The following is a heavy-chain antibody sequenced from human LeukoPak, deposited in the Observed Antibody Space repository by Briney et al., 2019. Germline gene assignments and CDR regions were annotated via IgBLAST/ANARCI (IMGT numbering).Heavy chain of an antibody. CDR3: AELGITMIGGV. Sequence: GGSLRLSCVASGFTFNNYSMNWVRQAPGKGLGWVSSISSRSTYIYYADSVKGRFTISRDNAKNSLYLQMNSLRAEDTAVYYCAELGITMIGGVWGKGTTVTISS. J-gene: IGHJ6*04. CDR2: ISSRSTYI. D-gene: IGHD3-10*02. V-gene: IGHV3-21*01. CDR1: GFTFNNYS.